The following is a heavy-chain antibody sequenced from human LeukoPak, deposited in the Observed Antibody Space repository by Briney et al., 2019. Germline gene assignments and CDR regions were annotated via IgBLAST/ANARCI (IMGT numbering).Heavy chain of an antibody. V-gene: IGHV3-15*01. J-gene: IGHJ3*02. CDR1: GFPFANTW. CDR3: ATVIFVYSAFDI. CDR2: IKSKHDGATT. Sequence: NPGGSLRLSCSASGFPFANTWMTWVRQAPGKGLEWVGRIKSKHDGATTDYAAPVKGRFTISRDDSKNTLYLQMTSLNAEDSAVYFCATVIFVYSAFDIWGRGTVVTVSS. D-gene: IGHD3-16*02.